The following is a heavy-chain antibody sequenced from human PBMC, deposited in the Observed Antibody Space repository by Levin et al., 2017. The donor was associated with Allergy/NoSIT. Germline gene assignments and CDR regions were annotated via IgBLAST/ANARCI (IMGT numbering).Heavy chain of an antibody. D-gene: IGHD5-12*01. Sequence: SETLSLTCTVSGGSIRSSNFYWGWIRQPPGKGLQWIGSIYYSGSTSYKPALESRVTISVDTSKNQFSLKLRSVTAADTAVYYWARLNSGYDLGGIDYWGQGTLVSVFS. V-gene: IGHV4-39*01. CDR2: IYYSGST. J-gene: IGHJ4*02. CDR3: ARLNSGYDLGGIDY. CDR1: GGSIRSSNFY.